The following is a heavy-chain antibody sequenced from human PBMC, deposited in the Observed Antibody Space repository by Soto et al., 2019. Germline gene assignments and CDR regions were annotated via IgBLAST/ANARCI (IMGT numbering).Heavy chain of an antibody. CDR1: GGSISSYY. CDR3: ARGLRRQLLNWFDP. V-gene: IGHV4-59*01. CDR2: IYYIGST. D-gene: IGHD2-2*01. Sequence: SETLSLTCTDSGGSISSYYWSWIRQPPGKGLEWIGYIYYIGSTNYNPSLKSRVTISVDTSKNQFSLKLSSVTAADTAVYYCARGLRRQLLNWFDPWGQGTLVTVSS. J-gene: IGHJ5*02.